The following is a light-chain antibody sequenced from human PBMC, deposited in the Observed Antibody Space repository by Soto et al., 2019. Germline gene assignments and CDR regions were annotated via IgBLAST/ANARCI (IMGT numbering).Light chain of an antibody. CDR2: NNG. J-gene: IGLJ1*01. Sequence: QSALTQPPSASGTPGHRVTISCSGSSSNIGRNTVSWYQHLPRTAPKLLIYNNGQRPSGVPDRFSASKSGTSASLAISWLQSDDEAYYYCAAWDDGLNGYVFGTGTKATVL. CDR3: AAWDDGLNGYV. V-gene: IGLV1-44*01. CDR1: SSNIGRNT.